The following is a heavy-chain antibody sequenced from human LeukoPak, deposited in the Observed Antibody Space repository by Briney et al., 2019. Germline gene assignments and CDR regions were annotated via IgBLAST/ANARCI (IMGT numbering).Heavy chain of an antibody. CDR2: IYYSGST. CDR1: GYSLSSSYY. CDR3: ARGAYRYYDFWSGYYYYYYYYMDV. Sequence: SETLSLTCTVSGYSLSSSYYWSWIRQPPGKGLEWSGYIYYSGSTNYNPSLKSRVTISVDTSKNRFSLKLSSVTAADMAVYCCARGAYRYYDFWSGYYYYYYYYMDVWGKGTTVTVSS. D-gene: IGHD3-3*01. J-gene: IGHJ6*03. V-gene: IGHV4-61*01.